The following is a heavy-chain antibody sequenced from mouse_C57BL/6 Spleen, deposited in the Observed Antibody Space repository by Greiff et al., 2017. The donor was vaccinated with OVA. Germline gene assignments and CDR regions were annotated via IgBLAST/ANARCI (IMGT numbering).Heavy chain of an antibody. Sequence: QVQLQQSGPELVKPGASVKISCKASGYAFSSSWMNWVKQRPGKGLEWLGRIYPGDGDTNYNGKFKGKATLTADKSSSTAYMQLSSLTSEDSAVYFCARAYYSNPWFAYWGQGTLVTVSA. D-gene: IGHD2-5*01. CDR1: GYAFSSSW. CDR2: IYPGDGDT. CDR3: ARAYYSNPWFAY. J-gene: IGHJ3*01. V-gene: IGHV1-82*01.